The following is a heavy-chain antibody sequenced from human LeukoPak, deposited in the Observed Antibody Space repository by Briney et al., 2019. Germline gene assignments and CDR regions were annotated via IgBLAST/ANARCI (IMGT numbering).Heavy chain of an antibody. CDR1: GRIFRSYA. Sequence: ASVKVSCKASGRIFRSYAISWVRQAPGQGLEWMGRIIPIFGTANYAQKFQGRVTITTDESTSTAYMELSSLRSEDTAVYYCAAPQEWELRYFQHWGQGTLVTVSS. CDR3: AAPQEWELRYFQH. D-gene: IGHD1-26*01. V-gene: IGHV1-69*05. CDR2: IIPIFGTA. J-gene: IGHJ1*01.